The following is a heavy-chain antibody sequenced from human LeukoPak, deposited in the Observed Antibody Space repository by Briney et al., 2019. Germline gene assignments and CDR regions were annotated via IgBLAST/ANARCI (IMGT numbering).Heavy chain of an antibody. Sequence: PSETLSLTCAVYGGSFSGHYWSWIRQPPGKGLEWIGEINHSGSTNYNPSLKSRVTISVDTSKNHFSLKLSSVTAADTAVYYCARGQNAATTESYYYHMDVWGKGTTVTVSS. CDR2: INHSGST. CDR3: ARGQNAATTESYYYHMDV. CDR1: GGSFSGHY. J-gene: IGHJ6*03. D-gene: IGHD1-14*01. V-gene: IGHV4-34*01.